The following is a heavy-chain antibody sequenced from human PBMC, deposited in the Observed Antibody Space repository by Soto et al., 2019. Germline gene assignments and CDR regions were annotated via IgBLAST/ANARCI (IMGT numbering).Heavy chain of an antibody. CDR1: GFTFSSYG. CDR3: AKEYGGYSYEYYFDY. V-gene: IGHV3-30*18. J-gene: IGHJ4*02. Sequence: GGSLRLSCAASGFTFSSYGMQWVRQAPGKGLEWVAVISYDGSNKYYADSVKGRFTISRDNSKNTLYLQMNSLRAEDTAVYYCAKEYGGYSYEYYFDYWGQGTLVTVSS. D-gene: IGHD5-18*01. CDR2: ISYDGSNK.